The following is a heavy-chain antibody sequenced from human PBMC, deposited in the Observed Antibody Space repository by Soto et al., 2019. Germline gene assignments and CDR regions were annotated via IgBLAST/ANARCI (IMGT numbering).Heavy chain of an antibody. CDR2: ISGIAGDT. CDR1: GFTFSSYA. Sequence: HPGGSLRLSCAASGFTFSSYAMSWVRQAPGKGLEWVSAISGIAGDTHYPGSVKGRFTISRENARNSLFLQMNSLRAEDTAVYFCARAPVHSHGLLECWGQGTLVTVSS. J-gene: IGHJ4*02. D-gene: IGHD5-18*01. V-gene: IGHV3-23*01. CDR3: ARAPVHSHGLLEC.